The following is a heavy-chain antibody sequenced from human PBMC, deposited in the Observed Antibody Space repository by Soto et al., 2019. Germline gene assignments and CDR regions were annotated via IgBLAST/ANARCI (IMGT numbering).Heavy chain of an antibody. CDR1: GGSIRSYY. J-gene: IGHJ6*02. Sequence: PSETLSLTCAVSGGSIRSYYWTWIRQPPGKGLEWIGYIYYNGNTKYNPSLKSRVSMSVDLPKNHFSLKVRSVNAADTAVYYCARLYYVSGRPLMDVWGQGTPVTVSS. CDR2: IYYNGNT. D-gene: IGHD3-10*01. CDR3: ARLYYVSGRPLMDV. V-gene: IGHV4-59*01.